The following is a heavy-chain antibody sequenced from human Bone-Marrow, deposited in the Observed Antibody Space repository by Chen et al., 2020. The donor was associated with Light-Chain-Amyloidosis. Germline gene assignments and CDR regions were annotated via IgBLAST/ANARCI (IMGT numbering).Heavy chain of an antibody. V-gene: IGHV3-23*01. J-gene: IGHJ3*02. D-gene: IGHD3-9*01. CDR2: ISGSGGSR. Sequence: GKGLEWVSTISGSGGSRYYGDSVKGRLTISRDNSKNALFLQMNSLRAEDTAVYYCAKDISYDDILPGYPADAYIWGQGTMVTVSS. CDR3: AKDISYDDILPGYPADAYI.